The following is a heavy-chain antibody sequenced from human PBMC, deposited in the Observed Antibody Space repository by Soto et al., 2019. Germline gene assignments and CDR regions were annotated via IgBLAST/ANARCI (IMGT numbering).Heavy chain of an antibody. D-gene: IGHD3-16*02. CDR2: ISSSSSYI. CDR3: ARDPYYDYVWGSYRTPYYFDY. CDR1: GFTFSSYS. V-gene: IGHV3-21*01. J-gene: IGHJ4*02. Sequence: PGGSLRLSCAASGFTFSSYSMNWVRQAPGKGLEWVSSISSSSSYIYCADSVKGRFTISRDNAKNSLYLQMNSLRAEDTAVYYCARDPYYDYVWGSYRTPYYFDYWGQGTLVTVSS.